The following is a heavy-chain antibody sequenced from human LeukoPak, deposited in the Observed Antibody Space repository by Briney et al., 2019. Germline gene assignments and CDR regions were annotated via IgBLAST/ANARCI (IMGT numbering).Heavy chain of an antibody. CDR2: SNPSGGST. CDR1: GYMFTNYY. Sequence: ASEKVSCKASGYMFTNYYIHWVRRAPGQGLEWMGVSNPSGGSTSYAEKFQGRVTMTRDTSTRTVYMELSSLRSDDTAVYYCARVPLGGSQLYSFDYWGQGTLVTVSS. D-gene: IGHD1-26*01. J-gene: IGHJ4*02. CDR3: ARVPLGGSQLYSFDY. V-gene: IGHV1-46*01.